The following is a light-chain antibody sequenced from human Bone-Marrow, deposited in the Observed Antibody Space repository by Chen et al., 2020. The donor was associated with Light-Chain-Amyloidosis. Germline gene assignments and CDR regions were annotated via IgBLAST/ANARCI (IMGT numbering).Light chain of an antibody. CDR3: AAFDGRLNCLNWV. CDR2: TNN. CDR1: SSNIGTNH. Sequence: QSVLTHPHSVSGTPGQRVTHSRYGNSSNIGTNHVNWYQQVPGRDPALLISTNNQRPSGVPDRFSCSKSVTAASLASSGLQSEDEATYYCAAFDGRLNCLNWVFGVGTKVTVL. V-gene: IGLV1-44*01. J-gene: IGLJ3*02.